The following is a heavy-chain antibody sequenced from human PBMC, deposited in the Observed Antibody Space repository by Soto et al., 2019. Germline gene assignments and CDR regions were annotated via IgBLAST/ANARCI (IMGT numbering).Heavy chain of an antibody. J-gene: IGHJ4*02. V-gene: IGHV4-4*02. Sequence: SETLSLTCAMSGGSIASSDWWNWVRQTPEKGLEWIGEIFHEGNIIYNPSLKSRVTISVDKSKNQFSLKLSSVTAADTAVYYCASRLRDYGDYGIDDWGQGTLVTVSS. D-gene: IGHD4-17*01. CDR2: IFHEGNI. CDR1: GGSIASSDW. CDR3: ASRLRDYGDYGIDD.